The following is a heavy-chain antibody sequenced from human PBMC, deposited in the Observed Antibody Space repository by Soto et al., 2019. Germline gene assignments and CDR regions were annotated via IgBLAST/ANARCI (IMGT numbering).Heavy chain of an antibody. D-gene: IGHD2-15*01. Sequence: QVHLVQSGAEVKKPGASVKLSCKASGYTFTDYAMNWVRHAPGQRPEWMGWINAGNGNTKYSQKFQGRVTITRDTSASTAYMELSSLRSEDTALYYCARGRWSTRNANYYLDDWGQGTLVTVSS. CDR3: ARGRWSTRNANYYLDD. CDR2: INAGNGNT. V-gene: IGHV1-3*01. CDR1: GYTFTDYA. J-gene: IGHJ4*02.